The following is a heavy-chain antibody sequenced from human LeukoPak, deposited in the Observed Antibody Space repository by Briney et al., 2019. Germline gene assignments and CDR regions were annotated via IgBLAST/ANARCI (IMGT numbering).Heavy chain of an antibody. D-gene: IGHD3-22*01. Sequence: GGSLRLSCAASGFTVSSNYMSWVRQAPGKGLEWVSVIYGGGSTYYADSVKGRFTLSRDNSKNTLYLQMNSLRAEDTAVYFCAKGLTYGDSSGYYSDWGQGTLVTVSS. CDR3: AKGLTYGDSSGYYSD. CDR2: IYGGGST. V-gene: IGHV3-53*01. J-gene: IGHJ4*02. CDR1: GFTVSSNY.